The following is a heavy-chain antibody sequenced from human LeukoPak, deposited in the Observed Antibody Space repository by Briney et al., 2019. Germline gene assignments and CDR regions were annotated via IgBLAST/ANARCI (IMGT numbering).Heavy chain of an antibody. CDR2: ISSSRNYI. CDR1: GFTFSTYS. V-gene: IGHV3-21*01. Sequence: GGSLRLSCAASGFTFSTYSMTWVRQAPGKGLEWVCSISSSRNYIFYADSVKGRFSISRDNAKNSLYLQMDSLRAEDTAVYYCARVEDYYDSSGYSAWDYWGQGTLVTVSS. J-gene: IGHJ4*02. CDR3: ARVEDYYDSSGYSAWDY. D-gene: IGHD3-22*01.